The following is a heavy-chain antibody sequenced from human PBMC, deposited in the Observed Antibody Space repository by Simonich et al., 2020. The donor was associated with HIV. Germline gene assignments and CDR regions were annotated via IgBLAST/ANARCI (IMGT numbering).Heavy chain of an antibody. D-gene: IGHD1-26*01. J-gene: IGHJ3*02. CDR2: NSPNNGGK. V-gene: IGHV1-2*06. CDR1: GYPFTDYY. Sequence: QVQLVQSGAEVKKPGASVKVSCKASGYPFTDYYMHWVRQAPGQGLEWMGRNSPNNGGKDYPQKFQGRVTRTRDTSISTVYMELSRLRSDDTAIYYCATHGPGSYSSALDIWGQGTMVTVSS. CDR3: ATHGPGSYSSALDI.